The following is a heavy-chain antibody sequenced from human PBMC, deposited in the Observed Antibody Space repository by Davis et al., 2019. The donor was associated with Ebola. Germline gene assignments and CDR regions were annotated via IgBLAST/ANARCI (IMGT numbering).Heavy chain of an antibody. V-gene: IGHV4-59*01. CDR2: IYYSGST. D-gene: IGHD3-10*01. CDR3: ARGPSGFGEFYYYGMDV. CDR1: GGSISSYY. Sequence: SETLSLTCTVSGGSISSYYWSWIRQPPGKGLEWIGYIYYSGSTNYNPSLKSRVTISVDTSKNQFSLKLSSVTAADTAVYYCARGPSGFGEFYYYGMDVWGKGTTVTVSS. J-gene: IGHJ6*04.